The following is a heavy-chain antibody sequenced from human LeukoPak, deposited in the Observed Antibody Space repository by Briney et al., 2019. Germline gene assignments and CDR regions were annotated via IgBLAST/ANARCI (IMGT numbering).Heavy chain of an antibody. J-gene: IGHJ4*02. Sequence: ASVKVSCKASGYTFTGYYMHWVRQAPGQGLEWMGISDAVGSSTYYAQKFQGRVTMTKDTSTGTAYMELSSLRSEDTAVYYCARPSHGYSFGHFDQWGQGTRVIVSS. CDR2: SDAVGSST. V-gene: IGHV1-46*01. CDR1: GYTFTGYY. D-gene: IGHD5-18*01. CDR3: ARPSHGYSFGHFDQ.